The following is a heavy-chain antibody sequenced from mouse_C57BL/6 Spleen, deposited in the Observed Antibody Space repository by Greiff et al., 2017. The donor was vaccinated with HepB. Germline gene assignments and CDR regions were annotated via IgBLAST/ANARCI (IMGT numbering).Heavy chain of an antibody. CDR2: IDPSDSYT. V-gene: IGHV1-69*01. D-gene: IGHD1-1*01. J-gene: IGHJ2*01. Sequence: QVQLQQPGAELVMPGASVKLSCKASGYTFTSYWMHWVKQRPGQGLEWIGEIDPSDSYTNYNQKFKGKSTLTVDKSSSTAYMQLSSLTSEDSAVYYCARAKDYYGSRRVYFDYWGQGTTLTVSS. CDR1: GYTFTSYW. CDR3: ARAKDYYGSRRVYFDY.